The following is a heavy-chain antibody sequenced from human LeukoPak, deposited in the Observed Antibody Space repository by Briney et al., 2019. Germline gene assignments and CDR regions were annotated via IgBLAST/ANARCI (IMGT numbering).Heavy chain of an antibody. V-gene: IGHV3-23*01. CDR1: GYTFIIYG. CDR2: TSGRGGST. Sequence: GGSLRLSCAASGYTFIIYGVSGVRHAPGGGRGRVSATSGRGGSTYYADSVKGRFTISRNNSKNTLYLQINSLRAEDTAVYYCAKVREGEKSKKGDWFDPWGQGTLVTVSS. J-gene: IGHJ5*02. CDR3: AKVREGEKSKKGDWFDP. D-gene: IGHD3-16*01.